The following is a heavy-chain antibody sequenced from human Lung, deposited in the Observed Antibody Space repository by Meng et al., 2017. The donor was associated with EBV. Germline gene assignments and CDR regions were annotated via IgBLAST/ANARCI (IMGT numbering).Heavy chain of an antibody. CDR3: AKGKPVDY. CDR2: IFYDGSMK. J-gene: IGHJ4*02. V-gene: IGHV3-30*18. D-gene: IGHD4-23*01. CDR1: GFAFSDSG. Sequence: QRRLVCVGGGVVQPGRSLRLSCVASGFAFSDSGMHWVRQAPGKGLEWVAVIFYDGSMKYYGDSVRGRFTISRDNPKNTVYLQMNGLRTEDTALYYCAKGKPVDYWGRGTLVTVAS.